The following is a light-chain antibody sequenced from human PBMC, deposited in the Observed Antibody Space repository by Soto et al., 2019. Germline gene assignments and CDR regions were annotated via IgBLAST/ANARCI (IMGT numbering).Light chain of an antibody. CDR2: SNN. CDR3: ASWDDRLGAVI. V-gene: IGLV1-47*02. J-gene: IGLJ2*01. CDR1: SSNIGGTNY. Sequence: QSALTQPPSASGTPGQRVCISCSVSSSNIGGTNYAYWYQQLPGAAPKLLMHSNNLRPSGVPERISGSKSGTSASLAISGLRSEDEDVYYCASWDDRLGAVIFGGGTKATVL.